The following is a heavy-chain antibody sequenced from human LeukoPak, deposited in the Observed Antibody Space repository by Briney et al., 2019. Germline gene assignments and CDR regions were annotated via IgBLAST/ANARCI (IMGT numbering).Heavy chain of an antibody. J-gene: IGHJ4*02. CDR1: GYTFTSYG. V-gene: IGHV1-18*01. CDR2: ISAYNGNT. CDR3: ARVEFGELLDY. D-gene: IGHD3-10*01. Sequence: ASVKVSCKASGYTFTSYGISWVRQAPGQGHEWMGWISAYNGNTNYAQKLQGRVTMTTDTSTSTAYLELRSLRSDDTAVYYCARVEFGELLDYWGQGTLVTVSS.